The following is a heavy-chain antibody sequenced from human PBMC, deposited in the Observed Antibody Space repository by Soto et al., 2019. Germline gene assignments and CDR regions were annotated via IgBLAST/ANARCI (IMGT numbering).Heavy chain of an antibody. J-gene: IGHJ5*02. CDR3: AKDLLYCSSTSCYEGVNWFDP. Sequence: GGSLRLSCAASGFTFSSYAMSWVRQAPGKGLEWVSAISGSGGSTYYADSVKGRFTISRDNSKNTLYLQMNSLRAEDTAVYYCAKDLLYCSSTSCYEGVNWFDPWGQGTLVTVSS. CDR2: ISGSGGST. CDR1: GFTFSSYA. D-gene: IGHD2-2*01. V-gene: IGHV3-23*01.